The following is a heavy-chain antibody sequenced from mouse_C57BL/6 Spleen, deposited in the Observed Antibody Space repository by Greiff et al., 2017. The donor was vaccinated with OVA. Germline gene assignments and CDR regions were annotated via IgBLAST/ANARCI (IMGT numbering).Heavy chain of an antibody. CDR2: ISDGGSYT. CDR1: GFTFSSYA. V-gene: IGHV5-4*01. Sequence: EVQGVESGGGLVKPGGSLKLSCAASGFTFSSYAMSWVRQTPEKRLEWVATISDGGSYTYYPDNVKGRFTISRDNAKNNLYLQMSHLKSEDTAMYYCARRRSPWYFDVWGTGTTVTVSS. J-gene: IGHJ1*03. CDR3: ARRRSPWYFDV.